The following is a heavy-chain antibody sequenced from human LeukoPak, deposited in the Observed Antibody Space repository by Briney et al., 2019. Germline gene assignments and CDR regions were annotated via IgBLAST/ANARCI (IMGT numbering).Heavy chain of an antibody. V-gene: IGHV3-15*05. Sequence: GGSLRLSCAASGFPFSDTWMSWVRQAPGKGLEWVGHIKSKTDGGTTDYAAPVKGRFTISRDDSRNTVYLQMNSLRAEDTAVYYCASWYGDYPNWYFDLWGRGTLVTVSS. J-gene: IGHJ2*01. D-gene: IGHD4-17*01. CDR1: GFPFSDTW. CDR3: ASWYGDYPNWYFDL. CDR2: IKSKTDGGTT.